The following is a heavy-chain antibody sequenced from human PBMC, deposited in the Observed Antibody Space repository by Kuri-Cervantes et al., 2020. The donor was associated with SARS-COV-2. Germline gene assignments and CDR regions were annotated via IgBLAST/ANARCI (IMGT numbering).Heavy chain of an antibody. CDR2: ISSSSSYI. V-gene: IGHV3-21*01. Sequence: GESLKISCAASGFTFSSYSMNWVRQAPGKGLEWVSSISSSSSYIYYADSVKGRFTISRDNAKNSLYLQMNSLRAEDTAVYYCARVRGVGYWGQGILVTVSS. CDR1: GFTFSSYS. D-gene: IGHD3-10*01. CDR3: ARVRGVGY. J-gene: IGHJ4*02.